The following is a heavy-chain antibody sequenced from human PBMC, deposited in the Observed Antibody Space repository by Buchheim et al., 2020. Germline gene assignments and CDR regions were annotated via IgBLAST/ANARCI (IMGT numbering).Heavy chain of an antibody. Sequence: EVQLVQSGAEVKKPGESLKISCKGSGYSFTSYWIGWVRQMPGKGLEWMGIIYPGDSDTRYSPSFQGQVTISADKSISTAYPQWSSLKASDTAMYYCARLGCSSTSCYFRRDYFDYWGQGTL. CDR3: ARLGCSSTSCYFRRDYFDY. CDR2: IYPGDSDT. V-gene: IGHV5-51*01. D-gene: IGHD2-2*01. J-gene: IGHJ4*02. CDR1: GYSFTSYW.